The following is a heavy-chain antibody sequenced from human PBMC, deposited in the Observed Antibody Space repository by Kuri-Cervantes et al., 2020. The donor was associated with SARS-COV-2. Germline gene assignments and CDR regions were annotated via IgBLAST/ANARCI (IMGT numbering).Heavy chain of an antibody. CDR1: GFTFSSYW. CDR3: ARDRGGVLHIAARSGYFDY. V-gene: IGHV3-7*01. Sequence: GGSLRLSCAASGFTFSSYWMSWVRQAPGKGLEWVANIKQDGSEKYYVDSVKGRFTISRDNAKNSLYLQMNSLRAEDTAVYYCARDRGGVLHIAARSGYFDYWGQGTLVTVSS. J-gene: IGHJ4*02. CDR2: IKQDGSEK. D-gene: IGHD6-6*01.